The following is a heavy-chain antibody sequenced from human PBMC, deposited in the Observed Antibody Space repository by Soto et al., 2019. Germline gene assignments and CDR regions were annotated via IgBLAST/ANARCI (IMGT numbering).Heavy chain of an antibody. D-gene: IGHD3-22*01. CDR2: ISAYNGNT. Sequence: GAAVKVSCKASGYTFTSYGIRWVRPAPGQGLEWMGWISAYNGNTHYEQKLQGRVTTTTTTPTSTAYMELRSLGSEDTAVYYCATQWFTPGYYYYGMDVWGQGTTVTVSS. CDR3: ATQWFTPGYYYYGMDV. CDR1: GYTFTSYG. J-gene: IGHJ6*02. V-gene: IGHV1-18*01.